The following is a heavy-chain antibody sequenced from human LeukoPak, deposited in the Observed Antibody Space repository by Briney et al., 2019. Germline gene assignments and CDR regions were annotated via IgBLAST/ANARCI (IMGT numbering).Heavy chain of an antibody. Sequence: GGSLRLSCAASGFTFSSYAMSWVRQAPGKGLEWVSAISGSGGSTYYADSVKGRFTISRDNSKNTLHLQMNSLRAEDTAVYYCAKDWAVVVLAARYFDYWGQGTLVTVSS. D-gene: IGHD2-15*01. J-gene: IGHJ4*02. V-gene: IGHV3-23*01. CDR1: GFTFSSYA. CDR3: AKDWAVVVLAARYFDY. CDR2: ISGSGGST.